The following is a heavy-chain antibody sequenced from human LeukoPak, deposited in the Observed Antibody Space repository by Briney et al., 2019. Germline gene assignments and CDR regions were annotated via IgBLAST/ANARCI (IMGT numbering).Heavy chain of an antibody. CDR3: ARVPGDRLWYFDY. V-gene: IGHV4-59*01. CDR1: GGSISSYY. J-gene: IGHJ4*02. CDR2: IYYSGST. D-gene: IGHD7-27*01. Sequence: SETLSLTCTVSGGSISSYYWSWIRQPPGKGLEWIGYIYYSGSTNYNPSLKSRVTISVDTSKNQFSLKLSSVTAADTAVYYCARVPGDRLWYFDYWGQGTLVTVSS.